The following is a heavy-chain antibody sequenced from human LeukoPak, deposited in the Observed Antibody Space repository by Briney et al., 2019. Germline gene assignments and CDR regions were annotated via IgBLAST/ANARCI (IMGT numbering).Heavy chain of an antibody. V-gene: IGHV3-30*18. J-gene: IGHJ4*02. CDR3: AKGLQQLVINY. D-gene: IGHD6-13*01. Sequence: GGSLRLSCAASGFTFSSYGMHWVRQAPGKGLEWVAVISYDGSNKYYADSVKGRFTISRDNSKNTLYLQMNSLRAEDRAVYYCAKGLQQLVINYWGQGTLVTVSS. CDR1: GFTFSSYG. CDR2: ISYDGSNK.